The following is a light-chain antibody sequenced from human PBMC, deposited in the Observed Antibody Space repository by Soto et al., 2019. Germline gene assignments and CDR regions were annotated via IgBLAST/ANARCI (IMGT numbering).Light chain of an antibody. Sequence: LSSLEGDRVAISCLASQDIRNTLAWYQQKPGEAPKLLIFAASNLQSGVPSRFSGSGSVTDFTLAIIGLQPEDFATYYSLQYYHCSCPFGQGTKVDI. CDR3: LQYYHCSCP. CDR2: AAS. CDR1: QDIRNT. V-gene: IGKV1-6*01. J-gene: IGKJ1*01.